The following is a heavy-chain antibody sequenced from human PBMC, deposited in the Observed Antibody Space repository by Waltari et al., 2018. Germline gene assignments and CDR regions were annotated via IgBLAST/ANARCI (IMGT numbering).Heavy chain of an antibody. CDR2: INHNDSP. CDR3: AGGWLQVAPPYYYYMDV. D-gene: IGHD6-19*01. J-gene: IGHJ6*03. Sequence: QVQLLQWGAGLLKPSETLSLTCAVYGGSFSGYYWSWLRQLPGKGLEWLGEINHNDSPDYNPSLKSRATISIETSKNQFSLKLDAVTAADTGVYYCAGGWLQVAPPYYYYMDVWDRGTAVTVSS. V-gene: IGHV4-34*01. CDR1: GGSFSGYY.